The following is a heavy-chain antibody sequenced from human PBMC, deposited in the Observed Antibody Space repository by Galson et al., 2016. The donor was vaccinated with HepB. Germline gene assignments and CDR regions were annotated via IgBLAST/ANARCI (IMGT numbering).Heavy chain of an antibody. CDR3: ARVGTQWLVGVRYYFDY. D-gene: IGHD6-19*01. Sequence: SVKVSCKASGGTFSAYAINWVRQAPGQGLEWMGGIFPLFGTATSAQKFQGRVTITADESTSTAYMELSSLRSEDTAAYYCARVGTQWLVGVRYYFDYWGQGTLVTVSS. CDR2: IFPLFGTA. J-gene: IGHJ4*02. V-gene: IGHV1-69*13. CDR1: GGTFSAYA.